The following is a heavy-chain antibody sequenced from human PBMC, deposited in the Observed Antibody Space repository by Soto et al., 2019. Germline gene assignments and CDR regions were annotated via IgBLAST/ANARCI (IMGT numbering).Heavy chain of an antibody. V-gene: IGHV3-21*01. J-gene: IGHJ3*02. CDR3: ARGSHYYDSSGYDKWDAFDI. CDR1: EFTFSSYS. Sequence: EVQLVESGGGLVKPGGSLRLSCAASEFTFSSYSMNWVRQAPGKGLEWVSSISSSSNYIDYADSVKGRFTISRDNANNYMYVQRNSLRAEDTAVYYCARGSHYYDSSGYDKWDAFDIWGQGTMVTVSS. D-gene: IGHD3-22*01. CDR2: ISSSSNYI.